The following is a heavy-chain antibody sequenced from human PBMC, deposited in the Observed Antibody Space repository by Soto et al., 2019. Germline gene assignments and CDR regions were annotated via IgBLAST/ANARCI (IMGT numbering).Heavy chain of an antibody. J-gene: IGHJ6*02. Sequence: GESLKISCKGSGYSFTSYWIGWVRQMPGKGLECMGIIYPGDSDTRYSPSFQGQVTISADKSISTAYPQWSSLKASDTAMYYCARLHYDFWSGYSAPPYYYYGMDVWGQGTTVTVS. D-gene: IGHD3-3*01. V-gene: IGHV5-51*01. CDR3: ARLHYDFWSGYSAPPYYYYGMDV. CDR1: GYSFTSYW. CDR2: IYPGDSDT.